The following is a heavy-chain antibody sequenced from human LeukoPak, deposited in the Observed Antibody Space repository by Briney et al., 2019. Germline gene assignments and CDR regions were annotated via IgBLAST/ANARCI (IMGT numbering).Heavy chain of an antibody. D-gene: IGHD2-21*02. Sequence: GASVKVSCKAYGHTFTSYGISWVRQAPGQALEWMGWISAYNGNTNNAQKLQGRVTMTTDTSTSTAYMELSSLRADDTAVYFCARSSHCGGDCYSFDYWGQGTLVTVSS. J-gene: IGHJ4*02. CDR1: GHTFTSYG. CDR2: ISAYNGNT. V-gene: IGHV1-18*01. CDR3: ARSSHCGGDCYSFDY.